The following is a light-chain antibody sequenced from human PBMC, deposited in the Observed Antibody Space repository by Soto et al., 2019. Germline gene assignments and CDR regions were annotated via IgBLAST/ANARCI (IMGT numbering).Light chain of an antibody. J-gene: IGLJ2*01. CDR1: SSNIGAGYD. Sequence: QSVLTQPPSVSGAPGQRVTISCTGSSSNIGAGYDVHWYQQLPGTAPKLLIYGNSNRPSGVPDRFSGSKSGTSASRAITGLQAEDAADYCCQPYDSGLRVVFGGGTKVPVL. CDR3: QPYDSGLRVV. CDR2: GNS. V-gene: IGLV1-40*01.